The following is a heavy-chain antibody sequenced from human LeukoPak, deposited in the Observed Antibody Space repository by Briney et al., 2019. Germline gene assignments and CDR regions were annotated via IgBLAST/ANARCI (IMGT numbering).Heavy chain of an antibody. J-gene: IGHJ3*02. Sequence: PGGSLRLSCAASGFTFSSYWMSWVRQAPGKGLEWVANIKQDGSEKYYVDSVKGRFTISRDNAKNSLYLQMNSPRAEDTAVYYCARDQEKWQWPPGTTMIVVAPNAFDIWGQGTMVTVSS. V-gene: IGHV3-7*01. D-gene: IGHD3-22*01. CDR2: IKQDGSEK. CDR1: GFTFSSYW. CDR3: ARDQEKWQWPPGTTMIVVAPNAFDI.